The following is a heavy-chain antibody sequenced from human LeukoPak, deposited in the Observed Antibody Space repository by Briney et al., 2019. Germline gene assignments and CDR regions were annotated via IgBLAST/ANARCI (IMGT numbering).Heavy chain of an antibody. Sequence: ASVKVSCKASGYTFTSYYMHWVRQAPGQGLEWMGIINPSGGSTSYAQKFQGRVTMTRDTSTSTVYMELSSLRSEDTAVYYCAREGRTDYSGYEAWDPALNWFDPWGQGTLVTVSS. V-gene: IGHV1-46*01. CDR3: AREGRTDYSGYEAWDPALNWFDP. D-gene: IGHD5-12*01. CDR1: GYTFTSYY. CDR2: INPSGGST. J-gene: IGHJ5*02.